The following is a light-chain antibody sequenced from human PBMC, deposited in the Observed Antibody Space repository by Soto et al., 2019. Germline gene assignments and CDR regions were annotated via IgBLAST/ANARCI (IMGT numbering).Light chain of an antibody. CDR3: QERSKWPMVT. CDR1: QTVSKY. V-gene: IGKV3-11*01. Sequence: EIVLTQSPVTLSLSPGDRATLSFRDSQTVSKYLACSKQKPGQPPRLLVYDTSNRASGIPARFSGSGSGTDFTLTISSLEPEDFAVYYCQERSKWPMVTFGPGTKVD. J-gene: IGKJ3*01. CDR2: DTS.